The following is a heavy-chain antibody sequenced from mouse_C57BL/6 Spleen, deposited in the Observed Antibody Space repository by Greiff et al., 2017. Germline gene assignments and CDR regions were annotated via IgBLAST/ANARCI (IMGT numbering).Heavy chain of an antibody. CDR1: GFTFSDYG. V-gene: IGHV5-17*01. CDR3: AGDYYGSSAFDY. Sequence: EVQLVESGGGLVKPGGSLKLSCAASGFTFSDYGMHWVRQAPEKGLEWVAYISSGSSTIYYADTVKGRFPISRDNAKNTLFLQMTSLRSEDTAMYYCAGDYYGSSAFDYWGQGTTLTVSS. D-gene: IGHD1-1*01. J-gene: IGHJ2*01. CDR2: ISSGSSTI.